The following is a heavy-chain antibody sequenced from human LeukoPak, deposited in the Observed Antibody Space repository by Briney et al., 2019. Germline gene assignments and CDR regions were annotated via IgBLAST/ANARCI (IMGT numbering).Heavy chain of an antibody. Sequence: ASVKVSCKASGYTFTSYGITWVRQAPGQGLEWLGWISAYNGNTNYAQKFQGRVTMTTDTSTSTAYMELSSLRSEDTAVYYCATNVIYCSSTSCYIEYFQHWGQGTLVTVSS. CDR2: ISAYNGNT. CDR1: GYTFTSYG. J-gene: IGHJ1*01. D-gene: IGHD2-2*02. V-gene: IGHV1-18*01. CDR3: ATNVIYCSSTSCYIEYFQH.